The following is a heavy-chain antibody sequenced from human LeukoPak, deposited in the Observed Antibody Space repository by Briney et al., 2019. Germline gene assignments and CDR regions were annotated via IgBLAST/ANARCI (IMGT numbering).Heavy chain of an antibody. CDR3: ARFPLNLIAGAPQKAFDI. Sequence: PGGSLRLSCAASGFTVSSNYMSWVRQAPGKGLEWVSVIYSGGSTYYADSVKGRFTISRDNSKNTLYLQMNSLRAEDTAVYYCARFPLNLIAGAPQKAFDIWGQGTMVTVSS. D-gene: IGHD1-26*01. J-gene: IGHJ3*02. V-gene: IGHV3-53*01. CDR2: IYSGGST. CDR1: GFTVSSNY.